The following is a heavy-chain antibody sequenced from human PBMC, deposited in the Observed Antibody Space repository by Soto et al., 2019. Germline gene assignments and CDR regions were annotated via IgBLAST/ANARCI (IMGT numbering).Heavy chain of an antibody. D-gene: IGHD2-8*01. CDR1: GFTFSSYA. Sequence: GGSLRLSCAASGFTFSSYAMSWVRQAPGKGLEWVSAISGSGGSTYYADSVKGRFTISRDNSKNTLYLQMNSLRAEDTAVYYCADLGYCTNGVCPVGYWGQGTLVTVSS. J-gene: IGHJ4*02. V-gene: IGHV3-23*01. CDR2: ISGSGGST. CDR3: ADLGYCTNGVCPVGY.